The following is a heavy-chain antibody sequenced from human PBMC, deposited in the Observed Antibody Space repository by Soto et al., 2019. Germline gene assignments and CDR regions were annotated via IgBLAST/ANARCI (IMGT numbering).Heavy chain of an antibody. CDR1: EFTFSNHW. V-gene: IGHV3-7*05. CDR2: INPDGSDK. Sequence: EMQLVQSGGGLVQPGGSLRFSCAASEFTFSNHWVTWVRQAPVKGLEWVAHINPDGSDKDFLDSVKGRFTISRDNAKSSLSLQMNSLRVEDTAVYYCARGHYGLDVWGQGTTVTVSS. CDR3: ARGHYGLDV. J-gene: IGHJ6*02.